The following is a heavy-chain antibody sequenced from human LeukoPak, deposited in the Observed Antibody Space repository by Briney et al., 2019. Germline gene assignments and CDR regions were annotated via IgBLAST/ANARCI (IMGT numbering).Heavy chain of an antibody. CDR1: GFTFSSYA. D-gene: IGHD3-10*01. CDR3: VKVSSNYYGSGSYQTLDY. J-gene: IGHJ4*02. V-gene: IGHV3-23*01. Sequence: GGSLRLSCAASGFTFSSYAMSWVRQAPGKGLEWVSAISGSGGSTFYADSVKGRFTISRDNPKNTVDLQMNSLRAEDTAVYYCVKVSSNYYGSGSYQTLDYWGQGTLVTVSS. CDR2: ISGSGGST.